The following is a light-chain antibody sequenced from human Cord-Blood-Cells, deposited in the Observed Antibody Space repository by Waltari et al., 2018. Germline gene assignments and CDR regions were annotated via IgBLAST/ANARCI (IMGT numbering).Light chain of an antibody. V-gene: IGLV1-40*01. CDR1: SSNIGAGED. Sequence: QSVLTQPPPVSGAPGPRVTLSCTGSSSNIGAGEDVHWYQPLPGTAPQLPIYGNRNRPAGVPDRFSGSKSGTSASLAITGLQAEDEADYYCQSYDSSLSGSVFGGGTKLTVL. J-gene: IGLJ3*02. CDR2: GNR. CDR3: QSYDSSLSGSV.